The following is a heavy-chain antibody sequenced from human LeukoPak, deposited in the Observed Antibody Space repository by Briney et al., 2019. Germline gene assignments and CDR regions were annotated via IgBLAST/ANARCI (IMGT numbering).Heavy chain of an antibody. CDR2: IKQDGSEK. CDR3: ARVRMELGILPRYFDY. V-gene: IGHV3-7*01. J-gene: IGHJ4*02. CDR1: GFTFSSYW. Sequence: GGSLRLSCAASGFTFSSYWMSWVRQAPGKGLEWVANIKQDGSEKYYVDSVKGRFTISRDNAKNSLYLQMNSLRAEDTAVYYCARVRMELGILPRYFDYWGQGTLVTVSS. D-gene: IGHD7-27*01.